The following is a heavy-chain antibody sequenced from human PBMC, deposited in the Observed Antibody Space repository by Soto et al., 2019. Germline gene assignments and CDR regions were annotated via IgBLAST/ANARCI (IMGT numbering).Heavy chain of an antibody. CDR3: ARYQYYYDTSGLKYYFDY. J-gene: IGHJ4*02. Sequence: EVQLVESGGGLVKPGGSLRLSCAASGFTFSNAWMSWVRQAPGKGLEWVGRIKSKTDGGTTDYAAPVKGRFTISRDDSKNTLYLQMNSLRDEDTAVYYCARYQYYYDTSGLKYYFDYWGQGTLVTVSS. V-gene: IGHV3-15*01. CDR1: GFTFSNAW. D-gene: IGHD3-22*01. CDR2: IKSKTDGGTT.